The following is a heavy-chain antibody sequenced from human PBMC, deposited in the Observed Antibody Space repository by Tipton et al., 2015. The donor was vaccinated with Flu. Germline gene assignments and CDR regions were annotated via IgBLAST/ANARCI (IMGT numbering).Heavy chain of an antibody. CDR1: GFIFSTYG. D-gene: IGHD3-16*01. CDR2: IWYDGSNK. V-gene: IGHV3-33*06. J-gene: IGHJ6*02. CDR3: AKAYTDGRYGMDV. Sequence: SLRLSCAASGFIFSTYGMHWVRQAPGKGLEWVAVIWYDGSNKYYADSVQGRFTISRDNSKNTVYLQMNSLRAEDTAVYYCAKAYTDGRYGMDVWGQGTTVTVSS.